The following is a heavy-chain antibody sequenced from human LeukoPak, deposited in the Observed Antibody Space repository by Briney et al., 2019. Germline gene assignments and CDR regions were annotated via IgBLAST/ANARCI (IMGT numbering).Heavy chain of an antibody. J-gene: IGHJ4*02. CDR2: MNPNSGNT. CDR3: ARGRTPYFDH. CDR1: GYTFTSYD. Sequence: ASVKVSCKASGYTFTSYDINWVRQAPGQGLEWMGWMNPNSGNTGYAQKFQGRVTMTRNCSIHPAYMEHSSLRPEDTAVYYCARGRTPYFDHWGQGTLVTVSS. D-gene: IGHD4-23*01. V-gene: IGHV1-8*01.